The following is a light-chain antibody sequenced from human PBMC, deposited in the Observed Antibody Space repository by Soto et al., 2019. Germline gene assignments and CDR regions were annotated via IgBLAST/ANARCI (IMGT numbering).Light chain of an antibody. V-gene: IGKV3D-15*01. CDR3: QQYDNLPPWT. Sequence: EIVMTQSPATLSVSPGERATLSCGASQSVSSNLAWYQQKPGQAPRLLMYGASTRPTGIPARFSGSGSGTQFTLTISSLQSEDFAVYYCQQYDNLPPWTFGQGTKVDIK. CDR1: QSVSSN. CDR2: GAS. J-gene: IGKJ1*01.